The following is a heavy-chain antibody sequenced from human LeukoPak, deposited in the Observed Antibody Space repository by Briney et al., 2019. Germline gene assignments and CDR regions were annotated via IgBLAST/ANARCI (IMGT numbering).Heavy chain of an antibody. J-gene: IGHJ4*02. CDR2: IKSKTDGGTT. CDR1: GFTFSNAW. V-gene: IGHV3-15*01. Sequence: GGSLRLSCAASGFTFSNAWMSWVRQAPGKGLEWVGRIKSKTDGGTTDYAAPVKGRFTISRDDSKNTLYLQMNSLKTEDTAVYYCTTMYYYDSSGYSVYWGQGTLVTVSS. CDR3: TTMYYYDSSGYSVY. D-gene: IGHD3-22*01.